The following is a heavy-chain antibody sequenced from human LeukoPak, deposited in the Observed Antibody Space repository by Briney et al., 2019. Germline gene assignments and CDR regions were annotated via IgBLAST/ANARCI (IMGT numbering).Heavy chain of an antibody. CDR3: ARINVLRYFDRTFYFDY. D-gene: IGHD3-9*01. Sequence: SETLSLTCTVPGGSISSYYWSWIRQPPGKGLEWIGYIYYSGSTNYNPSLKSRVTISVDTSKNQFSLKLSSVTAADTAVYYCARINVLRYFDRTFYFDYWGQGTLVTVSS. CDR2: IYYSGST. J-gene: IGHJ4*02. V-gene: IGHV4-59*08. CDR1: GGSISSYY.